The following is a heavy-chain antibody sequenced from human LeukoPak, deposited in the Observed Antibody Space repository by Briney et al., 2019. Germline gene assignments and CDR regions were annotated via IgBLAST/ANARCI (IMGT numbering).Heavy chain of an antibody. J-gene: IGHJ4*02. CDR3: AKSVRSLYDILTGYPQHYFDY. CDR2: ISSSGSTI. D-gene: IGHD3-9*01. V-gene: IGHV3-11*01. Sequence: GGSLRLSCAASGFTFSDYYMSWIRQAPGKGLEWVSYISSSGSTIYYADSVKGRFTISRDNSKNTLYLQMNSLRAEDTAVYYCAKSVRSLYDILTGYPQHYFDYWGQGTLVTVSS. CDR1: GFTFSDYY.